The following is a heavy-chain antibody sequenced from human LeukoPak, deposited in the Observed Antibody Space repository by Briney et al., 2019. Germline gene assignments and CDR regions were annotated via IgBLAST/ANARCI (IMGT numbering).Heavy chain of an antibody. CDR1: GFTFSSYA. D-gene: IGHD3-10*01. J-gene: IGHJ4*02. CDR2: ISGSGGST. V-gene: IGHV3-23*01. CDR3: AKDPNYYGSGSYLVY. Sequence: GGSLRLSCAASGFTFSSYAMSWVRQAPGKGLEWVSAISGSGGSTYYADSVKGRFTISGDNSKNTLYLQMNSLRAEDTAVYYCAKDPNYYGSGSYLVYWGQGTLVTVSS.